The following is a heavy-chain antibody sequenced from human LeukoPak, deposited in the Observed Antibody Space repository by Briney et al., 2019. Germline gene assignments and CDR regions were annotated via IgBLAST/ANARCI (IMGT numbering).Heavy chain of an antibody. CDR2: TYYRSRWYN. Sequence: SQTLSLTCAISGDSVSSNSAAWNWIRQSPSRGLEWLGRTYYRSRWYNDYAVSVKSRITINPDTSKNQFSLQLNSVTPEDTAVYYCARDKGLTGDRPDWYFDLWGRGTLVTVSS. V-gene: IGHV6-1*01. J-gene: IGHJ2*01. CDR3: ARDKGLTGDRPDWYFDL. D-gene: IGHD7-27*01. CDR1: GDSVSSNSAA.